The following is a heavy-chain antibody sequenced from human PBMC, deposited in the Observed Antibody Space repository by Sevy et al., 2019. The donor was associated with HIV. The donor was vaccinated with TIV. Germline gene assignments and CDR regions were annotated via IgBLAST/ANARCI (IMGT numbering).Heavy chain of an antibody. V-gene: IGHV3-30-3*01. CDR3: ARDELRYFDWLGPFDP. CDR2: ISYDGSNK. J-gene: IGHJ5*02. D-gene: IGHD3-9*01. Sequence: GGSLRLSCAASGFTFSSYAMHWVRQAPGKGLEWVAVISYDGSNKYYEDTVKGRFTISRDNSRNTLDLQMNSLRAEDTAGYYCARDELRYFDWLGPFDPWGQGTLVTVSS. CDR1: GFTFSSYA.